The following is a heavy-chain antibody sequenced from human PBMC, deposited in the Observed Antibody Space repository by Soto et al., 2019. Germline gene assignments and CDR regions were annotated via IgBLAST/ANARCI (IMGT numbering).Heavy chain of an antibody. V-gene: IGHV3-48*03. J-gene: IGHJ6*02. CDR2: ISSGGTTI. Sequence: EVQLVESGGDLVQPGGSLRLSCATSGFTFSHYEMNWVRQAPGKGLEWVSYISSGGTTINYAGSVKGRFTVSRDNAKNSLYLQMNSLRAEDTAVYYCARAPRNFYYNGMDVWGHGTTVTVSS. CDR3: ARAPRNFYYNGMDV. CDR1: GFTFSHYE.